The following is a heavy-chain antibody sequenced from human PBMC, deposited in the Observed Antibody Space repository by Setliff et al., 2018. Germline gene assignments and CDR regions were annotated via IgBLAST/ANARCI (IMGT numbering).Heavy chain of an antibody. CDR1: GFTFSNYY. J-gene: IGHJ4*02. Sequence: GGSLRLSCAASGFTFSNYYMTWVRQAPGKGLEWVSYISSSGSTIYYADSVKGRFTISRDNAKDSLYLQMNSLRAEDTAIYYCAGDACPYIGTWRNPFDYWGQGTLVTVSS. CDR2: ISSSGSTI. V-gene: IGHV3-48*03. CDR3: AGDACPYIGTWRNPFDY. D-gene: IGHD6-13*01.